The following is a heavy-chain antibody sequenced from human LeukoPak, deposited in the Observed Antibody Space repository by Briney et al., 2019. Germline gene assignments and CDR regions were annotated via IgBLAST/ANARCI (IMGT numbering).Heavy chain of an antibody. CDR3: AKSDCGGDCHLLDY. CDR1: VFTFSTYA. Sequence: GGSLRLSCTASVFTFSTYAMSWVRQAPGQGLEWVSHFGGSGGTIYYADSVKGRFTISRDNSKNTLYLQMNSLRAEDTAVYYCAKSDCGGDCHLLDYWGQGTLVTVSS. D-gene: IGHD2-21*02. CDR2: FGGSGGTI. J-gene: IGHJ4*02. V-gene: IGHV3-23*01.